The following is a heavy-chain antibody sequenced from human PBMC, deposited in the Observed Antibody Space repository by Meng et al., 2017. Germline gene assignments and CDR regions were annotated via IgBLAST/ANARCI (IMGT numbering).Heavy chain of an antibody. CDR3: ARGDYYDSSGYYSFWYFQH. CDR1: GYTLTGYY. Sequence: GGEVKKPGASVTVSRNASGYTLTGYYMHWVRQTPGQGLEWMGRINPNSGGTNYAQKFQGRVTMTRDTSISTAYMELRRLRSDDTAVYYCARGDYYDSSGYYSFWYFQHWGQGTLVTVSS. J-gene: IGHJ1*01. V-gene: IGHV1-2*06. CDR2: INPNSGGT. D-gene: IGHD3-22*01.